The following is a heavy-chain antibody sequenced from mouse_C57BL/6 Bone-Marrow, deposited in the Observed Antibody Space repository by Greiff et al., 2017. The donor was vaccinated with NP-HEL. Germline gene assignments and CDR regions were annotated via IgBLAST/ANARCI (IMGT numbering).Heavy chain of an antibody. D-gene: IGHD1-1*01. CDR3: ASHITTVVATWYFDV. J-gene: IGHJ1*03. V-gene: IGHV5-4*03. CDR2: ISDGGSYT. Sequence: EVKLQESGGGLVKPGGSLKLSCAASGFTFSSYAMSWVRQTPEKRLEWVATISDGGSYTYYPDNVKGRFTISRDNAKNNLYLQMSHLKSEDTAMYYCASHITTVVATWYFDVWGTGTTVTVSS. CDR1: GFTFSSYA.